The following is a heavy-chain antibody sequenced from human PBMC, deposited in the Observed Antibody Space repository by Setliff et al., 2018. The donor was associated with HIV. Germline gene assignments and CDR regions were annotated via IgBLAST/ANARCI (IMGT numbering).Heavy chain of an antibody. J-gene: IGHJ6*02. V-gene: IGHV1-18*04. CDR3: ARREGNDHYYYGMDV. CDR1: GYTFTRYF. CDR2: INTYNDNT. D-gene: IGHD5-12*01. Sequence: GASVKVSCKASGYTFTRYFMHCVRQAPGQGLEWMGWINTYNDNTNYPQKLQGRISMTTDTSTSTAYMELSSLRSEDTAVYYCARREGNDHYYYGMDVWGQGTTVTVSS.